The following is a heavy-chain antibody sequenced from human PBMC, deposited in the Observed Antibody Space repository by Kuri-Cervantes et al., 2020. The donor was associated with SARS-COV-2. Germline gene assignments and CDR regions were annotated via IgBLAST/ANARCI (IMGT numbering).Heavy chain of an antibody. J-gene: IGHJ6*02. Sequence: SETLSLTCAVYGGSFSGYYWSWIRQPPGKGLEWIGEINHSGSTNYNPYLKSRVTISVDTTKNQFSLKLRSVTAADTAVYYCARRGSSSWTHYYYYGMDVWGQGTTVTVSS. CDR3: ARRGSSSWTHYYYYGMDV. D-gene: IGHD2-2*01. CDR2: INHSGST. V-gene: IGHV4-34*01. CDR1: GGSFSGYY.